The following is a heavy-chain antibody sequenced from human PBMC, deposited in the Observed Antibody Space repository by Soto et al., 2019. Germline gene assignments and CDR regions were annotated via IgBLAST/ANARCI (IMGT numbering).Heavy chain of an antibody. CDR3: ARDPSGSGSYFDY. Sequence: QVQLQESGPGPVKPSQTLSLTCTVSGGSISSGGYDWSWIRQHQGKGLEWIGYIYYSGITYYNPYLTSRVTISVDTSKHQLSLKLSSVTAADTAVYYCARDPSGSGSYFDYWGQGTLVTVSS. CDR2: IYYSGIT. J-gene: IGHJ4*02. D-gene: IGHD3-10*01. V-gene: IGHV4-31*03. CDR1: GGSISSGGYD.